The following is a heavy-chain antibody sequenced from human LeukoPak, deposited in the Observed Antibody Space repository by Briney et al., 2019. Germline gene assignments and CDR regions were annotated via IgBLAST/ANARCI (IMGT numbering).Heavy chain of an antibody. D-gene: IGHD3-16*01. J-gene: IGHJ4*02. V-gene: IGHV1-2*02. CDR1: GYTFTGFH. Sequence: GASVKVSCKASGYTFTGFHMHWVRQAPGQGLEWMGWINPNSGGTNYAQKFQGRVTMTRDTSISTVYMELSRLRSDDTAVYYCARVGAPYYDYVWGSYLLDNWGQGTLVTVSS. CDR2: INPNSGGT. CDR3: ARVGAPYYDYVWGSYLLDN.